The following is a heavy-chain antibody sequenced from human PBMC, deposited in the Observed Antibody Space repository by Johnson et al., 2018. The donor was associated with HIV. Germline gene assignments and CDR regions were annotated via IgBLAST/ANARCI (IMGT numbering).Heavy chain of an antibody. CDR2: ISYDGSNK. CDR3: ARGDIGWNDDFAFDI. CDR1: GFTYSSYA. D-gene: IGHD1-1*01. J-gene: IGHJ3*02. V-gene: IGHV3-30*04. Sequence: QVQLVESGGGVVQPGRSLRLSCVVSGFTYSSYAMHWVRQAPGKGLEWVAVISYDGSNKYYADSVKGRFTISRDNSKNTLYLQMNSLRGEDTAVYYCARGDIGWNDDFAFDIWGQGTIVTVSS.